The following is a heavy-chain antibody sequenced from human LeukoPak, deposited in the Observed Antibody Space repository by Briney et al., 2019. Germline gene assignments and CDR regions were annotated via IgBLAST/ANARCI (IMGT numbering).Heavy chain of an antibody. J-gene: IGHJ4*02. CDR2: ITWNSGNI. D-gene: IGHD3-10*01. CDR3: AQSRGYQGSGREPFDY. V-gene: IGHV3-9*01. Sequence: PGRSLRLSCAASGFTFDDYAMHWVRQAPGKGLEWVSGITWNSGNIAQADSVKGRFTISRDNAKNSLHLQMDSLRPEDTALYYCAQSRGYQGSGREPFDYWGQGTLVTASS. CDR1: GFTFDDYA.